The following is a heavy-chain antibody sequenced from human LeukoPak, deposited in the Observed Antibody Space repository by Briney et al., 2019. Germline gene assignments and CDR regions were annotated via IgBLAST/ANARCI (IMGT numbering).Heavy chain of an antibody. J-gene: IGHJ4*02. Sequence: KPSETLSLTCAVSGGSISSGGYSWSWIRQPPGKGLEWIGYIYHSGSTYYNPSLKSRVTISVDWSKNQFSLKLSSVTAADTAVYYCARGKNYYDSSGYYYDYWGQGTLVTVSS. V-gene: IGHV4-30-2*01. CDR3: ARGKNYYDSSGYYYDY. CDR2: IYHSGST. D-gene: IGHD3-22*01. CDR1: GGSISSGGYS.